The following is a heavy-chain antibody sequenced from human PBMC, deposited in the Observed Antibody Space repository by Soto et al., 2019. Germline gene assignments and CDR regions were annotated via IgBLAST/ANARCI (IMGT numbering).Heavy chain of an antibody. CDR3: ARSLSAGYSGPAWFDP. CDR2: INAGNGDT. J-gene: IGHJ5*02. D-gene: IGHD5-12*01. CDR1: GYTFATYA. Sequence: QVQLAQSGAEVKKPGASVKISCKASGYTFATYAIHWVRQAPGQRLEWMGWINAGNGDTGHSQKFQGRITITSDTSASTAYMELSSLRSEDTAVYYCARSLSAGYSGPAWFDPWGQGSLVTVSS. V-gene: IGHV1-3*01.